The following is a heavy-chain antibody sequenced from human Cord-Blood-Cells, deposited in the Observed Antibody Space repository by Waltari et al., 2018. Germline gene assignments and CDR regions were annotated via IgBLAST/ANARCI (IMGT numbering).Heavy chain of an antibody. CDR1: GGSISSSSYY. V-gene: IGHV4-39*01. Sequence: QLQLQESGPGLVTPSETLSLTCTVSGGSISSSSYYWGWIRHPPGKGLEWIGSIYYSGSTYYNPSLKSRVTISVDTSKNQFSLKLSSVTAADTAVYYCARHFLLGEYSSSSEYFQHWGQGTLVTVSS. D-gene: IGHD6-6*01. CDR3: ARHFLLGEYSSSSEYFQH. CDR2: IYYSGST. J-gene: IGHJ1*01.